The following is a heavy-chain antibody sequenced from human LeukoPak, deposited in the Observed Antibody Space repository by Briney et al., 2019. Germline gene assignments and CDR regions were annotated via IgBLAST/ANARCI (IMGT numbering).Heavy chain of an antibody. D-gene: IGHD3-22*01. J-gene: IGHJ4*02. CDR3: ARHYYDSSGLLQFDY. CDR2: IYYSGST. CDR1: GGSISSSSYY. Sequence: SETLSLTCTVSGGSISSSSYYWGCIRQPPGKGREWIVSIYYSGSTYYNPSLKSRVTISVATSKNQFSLKLSSVTAAATAVYYCARHYYDSSGLLQFDYWGQGTLVTVSS. V-gene: IGHV4-39*01.